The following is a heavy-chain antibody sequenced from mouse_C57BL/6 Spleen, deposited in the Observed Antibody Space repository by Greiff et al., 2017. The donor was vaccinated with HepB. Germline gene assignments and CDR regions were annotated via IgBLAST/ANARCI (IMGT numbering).Heavy chain of an antibody. CDR2: IYPRSGNT. CDR1: GYTFTSYG. V-gene: IGHV1-81*01. Sequence: VQRVESGAELARPGASVKLSCKASGYTFTSYGISWVKQRTGQGLEWIGEIYPRSGNTYYNEKFKGKATLTADKSSSTAYMELRSLTSEDSAVYFCARYDGGFAYWGQGTLVTVSA. J-gene: IGHJ3*01. CDR3: ARYDGGFAY. D-gene: IGHD2-3*01.